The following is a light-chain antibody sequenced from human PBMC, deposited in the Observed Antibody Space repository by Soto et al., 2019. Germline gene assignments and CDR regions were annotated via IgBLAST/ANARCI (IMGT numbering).Light chain of an antibody. Sequence: QSVLTQPASLSGSPGQSITISCTGTSSDIGSYNYVSWYQQQPGKAPKLMIFDVSYRPSGISDRFSGSKSGNTASLTSSGLQPEDEDDYYCSSYGASSTLFGGGTKVTVL. V-gene: IGLV2-14*03. CDR2: DVS. J-gene: IGLJ3*02. CDR3: SSYGASSTL. CDR1: SSDIGSYNY.